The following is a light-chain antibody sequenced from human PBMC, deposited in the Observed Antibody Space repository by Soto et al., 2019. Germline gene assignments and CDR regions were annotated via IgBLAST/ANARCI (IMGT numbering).Light chain of an antibody. V-gene: IGLV2-23*01. J-gene: IGLJ1*01. CDR2: AGS. CDR1: SSDVGSYNL. CDR3: CSYAGSSTYYV. Sequence: QSALTQPASVSGSPGQSITISCTGTSSDVGSYNLVSWYQQHPGKAPKLMIYAGSKRPSGVSNRFSRSKSGNTASLTISGLQAEDGADYYCCSYAGSSTYYVFGTGTKVTVL.